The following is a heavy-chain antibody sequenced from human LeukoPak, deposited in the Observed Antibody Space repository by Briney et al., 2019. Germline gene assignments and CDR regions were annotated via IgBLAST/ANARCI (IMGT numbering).Heavy chain of an antibody. CDR3: ATSGSYRFDY. CDR2: ITSSSSTI. Sequence: GGSLRLSCAASGFTLSSYTMSWVRQAPGKGLEWVSYITSSSSTIYYADSVKGRFTISRDNAKNSLYLQMNSLRVEDTAIYYCATSGSYRFDYWGQGTLVTVSS. D-gene: IGHD1-26*01. V-gene: IGHV3-48*01. CDR1: GFTLSSYT. J-gene: IGHJ4*02.